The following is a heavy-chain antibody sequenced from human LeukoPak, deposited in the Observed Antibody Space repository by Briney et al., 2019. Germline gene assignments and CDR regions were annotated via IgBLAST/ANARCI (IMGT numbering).Heavy chain of an antibody. Sequence: GGSLRLSCAASGFTFSSYAMHWVRQAPGKGLEWVAVISYDGSNKYYADSVKGRFTISRDNSKNTLYLQMNSLRAEDTAVYYCATEEPDIVATSYWGQGTLVTVSS. CDR2: ISYDGSNK. CDR1: GFTFSSYA. V-gene: IGHV3-30-3*01. CDR3: ATEEPDIVATSY. J-gene: IGHJ4*02. D-gene: IGHD5-12*01.